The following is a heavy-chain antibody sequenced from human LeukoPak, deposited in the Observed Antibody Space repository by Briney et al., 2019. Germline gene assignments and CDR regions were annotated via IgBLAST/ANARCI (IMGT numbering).Heavy chain of an antibody. CDR2: FDPEDGET. D-gene: IGHD6-13*01. V-gene: IGHV1-24*01. J-gene: IGHJ5*02. CDR1: GYTLTKLS. CDR3: ATGPYSSSWYWFDP. Sequence: ASVKVSCKVSGYTLTKLSMHWVRQAPGKGLEWMGGFDPEDGETIYAQKFQGRVTMTEDTSTDTAYMELSSLRSEDTAVYYCATGPYSSSWYWFDPWGQGTLVTVSS.